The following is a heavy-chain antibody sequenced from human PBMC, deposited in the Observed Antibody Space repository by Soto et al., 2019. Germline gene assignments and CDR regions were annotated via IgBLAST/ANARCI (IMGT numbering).Heavy chain of an antibody. Sequence: SETLSLTCTVSGGSISSGDYYWSWIRQPPGKGLEWIGYIYYSGSTYYNPSLKSRVTISVDTSKNQFSLKVSSVTAADTAVYYCARDGPLRFMEWSRNYYYGMDVWGQGTTVTVSS. CDR1: GGSISSGDYY. CDR2: IYYSGST. J-gene: IGHJ6*02. D-gene: IGHD3-3*01. V-gene: IGHV4-30-4*01. CDR3: ARDGPLRFMEWSRNYYYGMDV.